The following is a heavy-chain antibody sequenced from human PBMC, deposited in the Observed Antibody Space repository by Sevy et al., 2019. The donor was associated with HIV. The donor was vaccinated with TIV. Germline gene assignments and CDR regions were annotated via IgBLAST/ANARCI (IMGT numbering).Heavy chain of an antibody. D-gene: IGHD2-8*01. CDR3: ARVAVSYCTNDCYHRFDY. CDR2: ISYDGTYK. J-gene: IGHJ4*02. V-gene: IGHV3-30-3*01. CDR1: GFSFSHYA. Sequence: GGSLRLSCAVSGFSFSHYAFHWVRQAPGKRLERESLISYDGTYKYYADSVKGRFTISRDNSKNTLYLQMNSLRGNDTAVYYCARVAVSYCTNDCYHRFDYWGPGALVTVSS.